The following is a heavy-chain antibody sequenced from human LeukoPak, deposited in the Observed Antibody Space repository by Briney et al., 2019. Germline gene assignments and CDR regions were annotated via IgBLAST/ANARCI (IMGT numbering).Heavy chain of an antibody. CDR2: IRYDGSNK. Sequence: GGSLRLSCAASGFTFSSYGMHWLRQAPGKGLEWVAFIRYDGSNKYYADSVKGRFTISRDNSKNTLYLQMNSLRAEDTAVYYCAKDPRGYSYGLFDYWGQGTLVTVSS. D-gene: IGHD5-18*01. CDR1: GFTFSSYG. V-gene: IGHV3-30*02. J-gene: IGHJ4*02. CDR3: AKDPRGYSYGLFDY.